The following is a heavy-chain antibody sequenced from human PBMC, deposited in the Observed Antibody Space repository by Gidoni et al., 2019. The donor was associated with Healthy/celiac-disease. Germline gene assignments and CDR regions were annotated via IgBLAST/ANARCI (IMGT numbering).Heavy chain of an antibody. CDR2: ISAYNGNT. CDR3: ARDPGYCSSTSCYKNWFDP. CDR1: GYTFTSYG. D-gene: IGHD2-2*02. Sequence: QVQLVQSGAEVKKPGASVKVSCKASGYTFTSYGISWVRQAPGQGLEWMGWISAYNGNTNYAQKLQGRVTMTTDTSTSTAYMELRSLRSDDTAVYYCARDPGYCSSTSCYKNWFDPWGQGTLVTVSS. V-gene: IGHV1-18*01. J-gene: IGHJ5*02.